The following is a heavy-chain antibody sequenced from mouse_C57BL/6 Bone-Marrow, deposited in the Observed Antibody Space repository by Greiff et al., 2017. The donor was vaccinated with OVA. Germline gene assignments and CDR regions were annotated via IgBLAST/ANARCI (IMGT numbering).Heavy chain of an antibody. CDR3: ARSGAYYSKSDY. V-gene: IGHV1-14*01. Sequence: VQLQQSGPELVKPGASVKMSCKASGYTFTSYVMHWVKQKPGQGLEWIGYIYPYNDGTKYNEKFKGKATLTSDKTSSKAYMELISLTYEDSAVYYCARSGAYYSKSDYWGQGTTLTVSS. CDR2: IYPYNDGT. D-gene: IGHD2-5*01. CDR1: GYTFTSYV. J-gene: IGHJ2*01.